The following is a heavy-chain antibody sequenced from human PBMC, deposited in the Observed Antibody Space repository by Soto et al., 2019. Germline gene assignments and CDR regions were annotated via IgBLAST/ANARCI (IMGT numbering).Heavy chain of an antibody. V-gene: IGHV1-18*01. CDR3: ARDRARGLGALDA. J-gene: IGHJ5*02. CDR1: GFTFTSYG. Sequence: QVQLVQSAVEVRRPGASVQVSCKTSGFTFTSYGFSCVRQAPGQGLEWMGWISASGGKTNYAPNFQGRVTMTTEASTNTAYVELKSLTFDDTAIYYCARDRARGLGALDAWGQGSLVSVSS. CDR2: ISASGGKT.